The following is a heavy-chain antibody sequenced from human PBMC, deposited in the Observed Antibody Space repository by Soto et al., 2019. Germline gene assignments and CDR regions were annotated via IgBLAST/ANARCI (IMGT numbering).Heavy chain of an antibody. D-gene: IGHD3-16*02. CDR1: GFTFSSYS. V-gene: IGHV3-21*01. CDR3: ARGFYDYIWGSCRPPKAGEYYYYYYMDV. CDR2: ISSSSSYI. J-gene: IGHJ6*03. Sequence: GGSLRLSCAASGFTFSSYSMNWVRQAPGKGLEWVSSISSSSSYIYYADSVKGRFTISRDNAKNSLYLQMNSLRAEDTAVYYCARGFYDYIWGSCRPPKAGEYYYYYYMDVWGKGTTVTVSS.